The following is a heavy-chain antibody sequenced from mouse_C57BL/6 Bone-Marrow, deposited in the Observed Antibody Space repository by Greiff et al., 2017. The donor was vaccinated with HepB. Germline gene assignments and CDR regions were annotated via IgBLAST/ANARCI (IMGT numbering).Heavy chain of an antibody. D-gene: IGHD1-1*01. V-gene: IGHV1-5*01. CDR2: IYPGNSDT. CDR1: GYTFTSYW. Sequence: VQLKQSGTVLARPGASVKMSCKTSGYTFTSYWMHWVKQRPGQGLEWIGAIYPGNSDTSYNQKFKGKAKLTAVTSASTAYMELSSLTNEDSAVYYCTNYYGSSYDWYFDVWGRGTTVTVSS. CDR3: TNYYGSSYDWYFDV. J-gene: IGHJ1*03.